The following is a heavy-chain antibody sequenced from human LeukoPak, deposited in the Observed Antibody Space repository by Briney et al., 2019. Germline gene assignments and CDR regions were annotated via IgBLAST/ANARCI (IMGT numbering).Heavy chain of an antibody. V-gene: IGHV3-30*04. Sequence: QPGGSLRLSCAASGFTFSSYAMHWVRQAPGKGLEWVAVISYDGSNKYYADFVKGRFTISRDNSKNTLYLQMNSLRAEDTAVYYCARGHVLLWFGEAPPFDYWGQGTLVTVSS. CDR3: ARGHVLLWFGEAPPFDY. CDR1: GFTFSSYA. J-gene: IGHJ4*02. CDR2: ISYDGSNK. D-gene: IGHD3-10*01.